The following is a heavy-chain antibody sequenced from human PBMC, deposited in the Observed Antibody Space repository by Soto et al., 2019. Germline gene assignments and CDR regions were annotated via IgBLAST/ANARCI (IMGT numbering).Heavy chain of an antibody. D-gene: IGHD6-13*01. CDR2: ISSSSSYI. V-gene: IGHV3-21*01. CDR3: AKQGIAAAGTI. J-gene: IGHJ4*02. Sequence: GGSLRLSCAASGFTFSSYSMNWVRQAPGKGLEWVSSISSSSSYIYYADSVKGRFTISRDNAKNSLYLQMNSLRAEDTAVYYCAKQGIAAAGTIWRQGTLVTVSS. CDR1: GFTFSSYS.